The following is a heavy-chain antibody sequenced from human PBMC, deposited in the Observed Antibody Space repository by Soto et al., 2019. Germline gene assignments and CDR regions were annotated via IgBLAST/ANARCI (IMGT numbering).Heavy chain of an antibody. CDR2: ISYSGST. V-gene: IGHV4-59*08. Sequence: QVQLQESGPGLVKPSETLSLTCTVSGGSISSYYWSWIRQSPGKGLEWIGYISYSGSTTYNPSLTTPLPTSLDTSTTKSPRKPSFVTAADTAVDNCARGRGNTAMARSYWGQGTPVTVSS. CDR3: ARGRGNTAMARSY. D-gene: IGHD5-18*01. J-gene: IGHJ4*02. CDR1: GGSISSYY.